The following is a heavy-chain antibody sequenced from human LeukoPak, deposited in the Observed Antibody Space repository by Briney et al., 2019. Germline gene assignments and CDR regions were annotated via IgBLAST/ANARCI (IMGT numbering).Heavy chain of an antibody. CDR3: ARLPYNWNRGGYYYMDV. D-gene: IGHD1-20*01. V-gene: IGHV5-51*01. CDR1: GYSFSSYW. CDR2: IYPGDSDT. Sequence: GESLKISCKGSGYSFSSYWIGWVRQMPGKGLEWMGIIYPGDSDTRYSPSFQGQVTISADKSISTAYLQWSSLKASDTAMYYCARLPYNWNRGGYYYMDVWGKGTTVTVSS. J-gene: IGHJ6*03.